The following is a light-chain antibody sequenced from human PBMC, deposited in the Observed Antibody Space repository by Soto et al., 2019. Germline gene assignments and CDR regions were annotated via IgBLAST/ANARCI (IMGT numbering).Light chain of an antibody. CDR3: QQYNNWPLLLT. CDR2: GAS. V-gene: IGKV3-15*01. J-gene: IGKJ4*01. CDR1: QSVSSN. Sequence: EIVMTQSPATLSVSPGERATLSCRVSQSVSSNLAWYQQKPGQAPRLLIYGASTRATGIPARFSGSGSGTEFTLTISSLQSEDFAVYYCQQYNNWPLLLTFGGGTKVEIK.